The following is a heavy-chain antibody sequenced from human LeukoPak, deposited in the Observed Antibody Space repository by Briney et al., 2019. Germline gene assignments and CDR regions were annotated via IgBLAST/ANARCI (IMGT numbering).Heavy chain of an antibody. CDR1: GDSVSSNSAA. J-gene: IGHJ4*02. CDR2: TYYRSKWFY. V-gene: IGHV6-1*01. Sequence: SQTLSLTFAISGDSVSSNSAAWNWIRQSPSRGLEWLGRTYYRSKWFYNYAVSVKSRITINPDTSKNQFSQQLNSVTPEDTAMYYCTRGATWNFDYWGQGTLVTVSS. CDR3: TRGATWNFDY. D-gene: IGHD1-26*01.